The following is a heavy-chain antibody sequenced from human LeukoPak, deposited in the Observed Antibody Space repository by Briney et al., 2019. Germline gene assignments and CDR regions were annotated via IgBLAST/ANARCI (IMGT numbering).Heavy chain of an antibody. Sequence: SETLSLTCTVSGDSISRYYWSWIRQPPGKGLEWIGYIYYSGSTNYTPSLKSRVTISVDTSKNQFSLKLRSVTAADTAVYYCARTMVRGTYYFDDWGQGTLVTVSS. CDR2: IYYSGST. CDR3: ARTMVRGTYYFDD. D-gene: IGHD3-10*01. CDR1: GDSISRYY. V-gene: IGHV4-59*08. J-gene: IGHJ4*02.